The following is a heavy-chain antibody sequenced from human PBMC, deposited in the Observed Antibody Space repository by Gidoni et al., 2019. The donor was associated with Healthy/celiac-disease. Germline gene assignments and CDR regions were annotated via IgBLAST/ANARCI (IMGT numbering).Heavy chain of an antibody. CDR1: GFSLSNARMG. V-gene: IGHV2-26*01. CDR2: IFSNDEK. CDR3: ARISHFDWLLYDFDY. Sequence: QVTLKESAPVLVKPTETLTLTCTVSGFSLSNARMGVSWTRQPPGKALEWLAHIFSNDEKSYSTSLKSRLTISKDTSKSQVVLTMTNMDPVDTATYYCARISHFDWLLYDFDYWGQGTLVTVSS. J-gene: IGHJ4*02. D-gene: IGHD3-9*01.